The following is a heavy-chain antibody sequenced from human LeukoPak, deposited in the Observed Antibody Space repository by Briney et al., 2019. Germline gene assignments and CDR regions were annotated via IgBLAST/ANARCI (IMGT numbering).Heavy chain of an antibody. V-gene: IGHV1-8*03. CDR3: ARGSSNSFATGY. Sequence: ASVKVSCKASGYTFTSYDINWVRQATGQGLEWMGWMNPNSGNTVYAQKFQGRVTITRNTSISTAYMELSSLRSEDTAVYYCARGSSNSFATGYWGQGTLVTVSS. CDR1: GYTFTSYD. D-gene: IGHD4-23*01. J-gene: IGHJ4*02. CDR2: MNPNSGNT.